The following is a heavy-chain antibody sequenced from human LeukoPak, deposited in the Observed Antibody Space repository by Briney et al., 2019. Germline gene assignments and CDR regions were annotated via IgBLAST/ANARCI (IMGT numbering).Heavy chain of an antibody. Sequence: GASVKVSCKASGYTFTGYYMHWVRQAPGQGLEWMGWISAYNGNTNYAQKLQGRVTMTTDTSTSTAYMELRSLRSDDTAVYYCAREFYYDSSGYYYLTYFQHWGQGTLVTVSS. CDR1: GYTFTGYY. CDR2: ISAYNGNT. CDR3: AREFYYDSSGYYYLTYFQH. D-gene: IGHD3-22*01. J-gene: IGHJ1*01. V-gene: IGHV1-18*04.